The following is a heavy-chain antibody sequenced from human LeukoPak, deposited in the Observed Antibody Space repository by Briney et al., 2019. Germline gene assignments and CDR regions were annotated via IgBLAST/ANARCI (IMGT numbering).Heavy chain of an antibody. J-gene: IGHJ6*02. D-gene: IGHD2-2*01. CDR3: AGSKSAYYYYGMDV. CDR1: GGSISSYY. CDR2: IYYSGST. Sequence: KPSETLSLTCTVSGGSISSYYWSWIRQPPGKGLERIGYIYYSGSTNYNPSLKSRVTISVDTSKNQFSLKLSSVTAADTAVYYCAGSKSAYYYYGMDVWGQGTTVTVSS. V-gene: IGHV4-59*01.